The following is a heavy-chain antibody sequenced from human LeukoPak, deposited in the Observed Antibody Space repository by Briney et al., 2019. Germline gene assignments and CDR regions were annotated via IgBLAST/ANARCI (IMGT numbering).Heavy chain of an antibody. Sequence: GGSLRLSCAASGFTFSSYSMNWVRQAPGKRLEWVSSVCGSSSYIYYADSVKGRFTISRHNAKNSLYLQMNRLRAEDTAVYYCARVPAGVIGMKDAFDIGGQGTMVTVSS. CDR3: ARVPAGVIGMKDAFDI. CDR2: VCGSSSYI. CDR1: GFTFSSYS. J-gene: IGHJ3*02. D-gene: IGHD3-16*02. V-gene: IGHV3-21*01.